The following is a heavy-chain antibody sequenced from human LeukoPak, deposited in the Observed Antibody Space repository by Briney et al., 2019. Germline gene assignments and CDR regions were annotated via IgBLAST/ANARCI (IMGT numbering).Heavy chain of an antibody. J-gene: IGHJ4*02. V-gene: IGHV3-30*18. CDR2: ISYDGSNK. CDR3: AKDCSSASCYNGGLGIFDY. D-gene: IGHD2-2*02. Sequence: GGSLRLSCAASGFTFSSYGLHWVRQAPGKGLEWVAVISYDGSNKYYADSVKGRFTISRDNSKNTLYLQMNSVRAEDTAVYYCAKDCSSASCYNGGLGIFDYWGQGTLVTVSS. CDR1: GFTFSSYG.